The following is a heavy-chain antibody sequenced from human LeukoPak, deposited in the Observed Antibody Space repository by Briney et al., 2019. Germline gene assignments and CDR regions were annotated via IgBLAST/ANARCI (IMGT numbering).Heavy chain of an antibody. Sequence: ASVKVSCKASGGTFSSYAISWVRQAPGQGLEWVGWMSPNSDNTGYAQKFQGRVTMTRDTSIGTAYMELSSLTSEDTAVYYCARDFGGNSGWFDPWGQGTLVTVSS. CDR3: ARDFGGNSGWFDP. J-gene: IGHJ5*02. V-gene: IGHV1-8*02. CDR1: GGTFSSYA. D-gene: IGHD4-23*01. CDR2: MSPNSDNT.